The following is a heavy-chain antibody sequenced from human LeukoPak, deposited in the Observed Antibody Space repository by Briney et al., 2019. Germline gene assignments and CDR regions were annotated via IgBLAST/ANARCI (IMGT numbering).Heavy chain of an antibody. CDR3: AKGSGSGWYGWFAP. D-gene: IGHD6-19*01. CDR1: GFTFSSYA. V-gene: IGHV3-23*01. J-gene: IGHJ5*02. Sequence: GSLRLSCAASGFTFSSYAMTWVRQAPGKGLEWVSSIDASGGSTHYADSVKGRFTISRDNSKNTFFLQMNTLRAADTAVYYCAKGSGSGWYGWFAPWGQGTLVTVSS. CDR2: IDASGGST.